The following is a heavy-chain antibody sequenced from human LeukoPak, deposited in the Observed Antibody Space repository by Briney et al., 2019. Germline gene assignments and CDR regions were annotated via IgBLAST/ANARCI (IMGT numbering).Heavy chain of an antibody. CDR1: GFPFSSYE. V-gene: IGHV3-48*03. D-gene: IGHD2-2*01. J-gene: IGHJ4*02. Sequence: GGSLRLSCAASGFPFSSYEMNWVRQAPGKGLEWVSYISSSGSTIYYADSVKGRFTISRDNSKNTLYLQMNSLRAEDTAVYYCAREFPQLGGFDYWGQGTLVTVSS. CDR2: ISSSGSTI. CDR3: AREFPQLGGFDY.